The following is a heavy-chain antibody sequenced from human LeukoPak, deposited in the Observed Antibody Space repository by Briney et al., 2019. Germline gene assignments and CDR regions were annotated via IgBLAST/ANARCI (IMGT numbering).Heavy chain of an antibody. D-gene: IGHD6-19*01. Sequence: GGSLRLSCAASGFSFSNYGMSWVRQAPGKGLECVSAISGSGGSTYYADSVKGRFTISRDNSKNTLYLQMNSLRVEGTAVYYCAKDITGHNRGWYDYWGQGTLVTVSS. V-gene: IGHV3-23*01. CDR1: GFSFSNYG. CDR2: ISGSGGST. J-gene: IGHJ4*02. CDR3: AKDITGHNRGWYDY.